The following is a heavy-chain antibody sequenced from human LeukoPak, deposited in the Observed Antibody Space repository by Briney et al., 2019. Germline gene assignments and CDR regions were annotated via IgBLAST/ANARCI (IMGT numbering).Heavy chain of an antibody. CDR2: ISGSGGST. D-gene: IGHD1-1*01. V-gene: IGHV3-23*01. Sequence: GGSLRLSCAASGFTFSSYAMSWVRQAPGKGLEWVSAISGSGGSTYYADSVKGRFTTSRDNSKTTLFLQMNSLRAEDTGVYYCARQLGYCDSGSCYFEYWGQGTLVTVSS. J-gene: IGHJ4*02. CDR1: GFTFSSYA. CDR3: ARQLGYCDSGSCYFEY.